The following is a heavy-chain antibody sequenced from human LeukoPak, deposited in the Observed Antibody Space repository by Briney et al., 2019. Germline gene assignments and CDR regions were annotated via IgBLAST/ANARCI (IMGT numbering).Heavy chain of an antibody. J-gene: IGHJ4*02. V-gene: IGHV3-30*03. Sequence: PGGSLRLSCAASGVSFTGYGMRWVRQAPGKGLEWVAVVSYDGSDKSYADSVKGRFTISRDNSKNTLYLQMNSRRAEDTAVYYYAAYRVDSSLFYGFDYWGQGTLVTVSS. CDR1: GVSFTGYG. CDR2: VSYDGSDK. CDR3: AAYRVDSSLFYGFDY. D-gene: IGHD6-13*01.